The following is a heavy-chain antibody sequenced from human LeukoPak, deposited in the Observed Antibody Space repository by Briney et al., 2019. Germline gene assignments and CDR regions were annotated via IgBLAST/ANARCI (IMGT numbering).Heavy chain of an antibody. J-gene: IGHJ4*02. D-gene: IGHD3-3*01. CDR2: ISYDGSNK. CDR1: GFTFSSYA. CDR3: AKVPNYDFWSGYYLYYFDY. Sequence: GGSLRLSCAASGFTFSSYAMHWVRQAPGKGLEWVAVISYDGSNKYYADSVKGRFTISRDNSKNTLYLQMNSLRAEDTAVYYCAKVPNYDFWSGYYLYYFDYWGQGTLVTVSS. V-gene: IGHV3-30-3*01.